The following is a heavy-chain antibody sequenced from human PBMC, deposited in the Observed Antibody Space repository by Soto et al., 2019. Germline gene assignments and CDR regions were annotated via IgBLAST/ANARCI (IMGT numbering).Heavy chain of an antibody. CDR1: GYTFHTST. J-gene: IGHJ4*02. Sequence: QLELVQSGAEAKKPGASVKVSCKASGYTFHTSTISWLRQAPGQGPEWMGWIKAYSSNTNYAQKLQGRVTMTTDTSTSTAYMELRSLTTDDTAIYYCAIADYGDDDYWGQGTLVTVSS. V-gene: IGHV1-18*04. D-gene: IGHD4-17*01. CDR3: AIADYGDDDY. CDR2: IKAYSSNT.